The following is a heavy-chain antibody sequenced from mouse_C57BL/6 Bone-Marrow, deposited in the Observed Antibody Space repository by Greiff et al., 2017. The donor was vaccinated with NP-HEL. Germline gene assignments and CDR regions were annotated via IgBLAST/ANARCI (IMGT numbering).Heavy chain of an antibody. CDR2: INYDGSST. V-gene: IGHV5-16*01. CDR1: GFTFSDYY. CDR3: ARESVLYWDFDV. Sequence: EVKLVESEGGLVQPGSSMKLSCTASGFTFSDYYMAWVRQVPEKGLEWVANINYDGSSTYYLDSLKSRFIISRDNAKNILYLQMSSPKSEDTATYYCARESVLYWDFDVWGTGTTVTVSS. J-gene: IGHJ1*03.